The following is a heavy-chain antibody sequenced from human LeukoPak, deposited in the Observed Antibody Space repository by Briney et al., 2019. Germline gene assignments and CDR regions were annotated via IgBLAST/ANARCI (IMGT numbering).Heavy chain of an antibody. V-gene: IGHV1-46*01. CDR2: INPSGGST. CDR1: GYTFTGYY. Sequence: ASVKVSCKASGYTFTGYYMHWVRQAPGQELEWMGIINPSGGSTSYAQKFQGRVTMTRDMSTSTVYMELSRLRSDDTAVYYCARVPPSRISPYYMDVWGKGTTVTVSS. J-gene: IGHJ6*03. CDR3: ARVPPSRISPYYMDV. D-gene: IGHD2-15*01.